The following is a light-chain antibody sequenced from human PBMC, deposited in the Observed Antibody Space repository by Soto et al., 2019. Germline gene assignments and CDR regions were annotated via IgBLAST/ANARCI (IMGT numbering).Light chain of an antibody. Sequence: DIQMTQSPSSLSASVGYRVTITCRASQSISSYLNWYQAKPGNAPKLLIYVASSLQSGVPSRFSGSGSGTDFTLTISSLQPEDFATYYCQQSYSIPYTFGQGTKMEIK. CDR3: QQSYSIPYT. CDR2: VAS. CDR1: QSISSY. V-gene: IGKV1-39*01. J-gene: IGKJ2*01.